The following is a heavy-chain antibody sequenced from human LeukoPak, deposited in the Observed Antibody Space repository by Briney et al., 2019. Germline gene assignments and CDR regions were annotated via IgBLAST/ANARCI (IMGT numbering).Heavy chain of an antibody. J-gene: IGHJ4*02. V-gene: IGHV4-4*07. CDR3: ARNYYDSSGYYYVFDY. CDR1: GGSISSYY. Sequence: PSETLSLTCTVSGGSISSYYWSWIRQPAGKGLEWIGRIHTSGSTNYNASLKSRVTMSVDTSKNQFSLKLSSVTAADTAVYYCARNYYDSSGYYYVFDYWGQGTLVTVSS. CDR2: IHTSGST. D-gene: IGHD3-22*01.